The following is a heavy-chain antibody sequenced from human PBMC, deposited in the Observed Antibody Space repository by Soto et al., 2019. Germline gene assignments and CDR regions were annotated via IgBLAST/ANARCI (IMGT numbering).Heavy chain of an antibody. Sequence: GASVKVSCKASGYTFTSYAMHWVRQAPGQRLEWMGWINAGNGNTKYSQKFQGRVTITRDTSASTAYMELSSLRSEDTAVYYCARSSSLYLDSSSWSSEFDYWGQGTLVTVSS. V-gene: IGHV1-3*01. D-gene: IGHD6-13*01. J-gene: IGHJ4*02. CDR1: GYTFTSYA. CDR3: ARSSSLYLDSSSWSSEFDY. CDR2: INAGNGNT.